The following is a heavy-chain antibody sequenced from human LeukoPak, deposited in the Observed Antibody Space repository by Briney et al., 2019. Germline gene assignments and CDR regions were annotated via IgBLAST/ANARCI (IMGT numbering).Heavy chain of an antibody. J-gene: IGHJ4*02. CDR1: GFTFSSYA. CDR3: AKDGYSGYDVYYFDY. Sequence: GGSLGLSCAASGFTFSSYAMSWVRQAPGKGLEWVSAISGSGGSTYYADSVKGRFTISRDNSKNTLYLQMNSLRAEDTAVYYCAKDGYSGYDVYYFDYWGQGTLVTVSS. D-gene: IGHD5-12*01. V-gene: IGHV3-23*01. CDR2: ISGSGGST.